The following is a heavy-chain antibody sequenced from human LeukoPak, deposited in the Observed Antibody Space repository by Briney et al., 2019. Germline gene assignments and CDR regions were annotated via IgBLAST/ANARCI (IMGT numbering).Heavy chain of an antibody. CDR3: ASGRQLGY. Sequence: GGSLRLSCAASGFTFSSYAMHWVRQAPGKGLEWVANIKEDGSEKYYVDSVKGRFTISRDNARNSLYLQMNSLRAEDTAVYYCASGRQLGYWGQGTLITVSS. J-gene: IGHJ4*02. CDR1: GFTFSSYA. V-gene: IGHV3-7*01. D-gene: IGHD6-13*01. CDR2: IKEDGSEK.